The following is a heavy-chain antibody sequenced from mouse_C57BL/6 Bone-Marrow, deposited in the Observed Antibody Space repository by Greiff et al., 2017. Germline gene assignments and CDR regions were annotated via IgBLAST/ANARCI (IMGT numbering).Heavy chain of an antibody. CDR2: IYPGDGDT. CDR3: ASPLITTVVDWYFDV. J-gene: IGHJ1*03. Sequence: VQLVESGPELVKPGASVKISCKASGYAFSSSWMNWVKQRPGKGLEWIGRIYPGDGDTNYNGKFKAKATLTAAKSSSTAYMQLSSLTSEDSAVYFCASPLITTVVDWYFDVWGTGTTVTVSS. CDR1: GYAFSSSW. D-gene: IGHD1-1*01. V-gene: IGHV1-82*01.